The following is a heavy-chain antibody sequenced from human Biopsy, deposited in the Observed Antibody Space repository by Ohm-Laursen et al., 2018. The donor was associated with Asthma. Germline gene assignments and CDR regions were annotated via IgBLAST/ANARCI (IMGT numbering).Heavy chain of an antibody. D-gene: IGHD3-10*01. V-gene: IGHV1-18*01. CDR2: IRVYNGNT. CDR3: ARAVDYSHYYGIDV. Sequence: GPSVKVSSKTSGYTFNSAGITWVRQAPGQGLEWMGWIRVYNGNTKVAQKLQDRVTMITDTPTSTAYMELRSLRSDDTAVYFCARAVDYSHYYGIDVWGQGTTVTVS. CDR1: GYTFNSAG. J-gene: IGHJ6*02.